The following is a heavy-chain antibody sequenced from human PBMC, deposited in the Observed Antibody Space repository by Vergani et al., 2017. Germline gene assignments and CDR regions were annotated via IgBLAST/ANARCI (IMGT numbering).Heavy chain of an antibody. J-gene: IGHJ3*01. CDR1: GYIFSNYW. CDR2: IYPGDSEV. CDR3: ASGGHGSENGGAVQR. Sequence: EKQLVQSGSETKKPGESLKISCQAFGYIFSNYWIGWVRQRPGRGLEWMGIIYPGDSEVKSNPTFRGQVIFSVDTSVNTAYLQWRSLQASDTATYFCASGGHGSENGGAVQRWGQGTNITVSS. D-gene: IGHD3-16*01. V-gene: IGHV5-51*01.